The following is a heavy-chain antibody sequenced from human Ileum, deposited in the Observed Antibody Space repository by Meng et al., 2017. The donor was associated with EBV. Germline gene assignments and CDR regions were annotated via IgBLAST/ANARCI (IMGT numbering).Heavy chain of an antibody. J-gene: IGHJ4*02. CDR2: INHSGST. Sequence: QVQLQPVGAVLWKASEALARPSVGDGAYCIGYYWSLIRQPPGKGLEWSGEINHSGSTTYNPSLKSRVTISVDTSKNQFSLKLSSVTAADTAVYYCARGHDYGDYASDYWGQGTLVTVSS. CDR3: ARGHDYGDYASDY. D-gene: IGHD4-17*01. V-gene: IGHV4-34*01. CDR1: GAYCIGYY.